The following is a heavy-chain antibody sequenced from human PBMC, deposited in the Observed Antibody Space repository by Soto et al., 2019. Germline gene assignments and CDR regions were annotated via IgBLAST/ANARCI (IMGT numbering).Heavy chain of an antibody. V-gene: IGHV3-30-3*01. J-gene: IGHJ4*02. Sequence: QVQLVESGGGVVQPGRPLRLSCAASGFSFRNYAMRWVRQAPGKGLEWVAVISYDGNNKYYADSVKGRFTISRDNSKNTVYLQLNSLRPEDTAVYYCTRGGFGGVITPLRYWGQGTLVTVSA. CDR2: ISYDGNNK. CDR3: TRGGFGGVITPLRY. CDR1: GFSFRNYA. D-gene: IGHD3-10*01.